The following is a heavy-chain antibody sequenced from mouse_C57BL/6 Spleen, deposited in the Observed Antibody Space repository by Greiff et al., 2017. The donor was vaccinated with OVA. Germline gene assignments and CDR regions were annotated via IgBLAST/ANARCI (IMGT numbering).Heavy chain of an antibody. CDR2: IWSGGST. J-gene: IGHJ1*03. V-gene: IGHV2-2*01. CDR3: ANSKSWYFDV. Sequence: QVQLQQSGPGLVQPSQSLSITCTVSGFSLTSYGVHWVRQSPGKGLEWLGVIWSGGSTDYNAAFISRLSISKDNSKSQVFFKMNRLQADDTAIYYCANSKSWYFDVWGTGTTVTVSS. CDR1: GFSLTSYG. D-gene: IGHD2-5*01.